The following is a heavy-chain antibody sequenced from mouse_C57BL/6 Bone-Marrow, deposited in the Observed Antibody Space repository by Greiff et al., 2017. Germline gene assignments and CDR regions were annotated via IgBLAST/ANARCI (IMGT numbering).Heavy chain of an antibody. J-gene: IGHJ1*01. CDR1: GFSLTSYG. V-gene: IGHV2-2*02. CDR3: ARKGFWYFDV. CDR2: IWSGGST. Sequence: VKLQESGPGLVQPSPSLSITCTVSGFSLTSYGVHWVRQSPGKGLEWLGVIWSGGSTDYNAAFISRLSISKNNSKSQVFFKMNSLQANDTAIYYCARKGFWYFDVWGAGTTVTVSS.